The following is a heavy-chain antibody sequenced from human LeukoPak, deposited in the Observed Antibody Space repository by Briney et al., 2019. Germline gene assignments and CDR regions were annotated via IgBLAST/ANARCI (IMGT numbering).Heavy chain of an antibody. D-gene: IGHD1-7*01. CDR2: ISGYGNT. Sequence: EASVKVSCKASGYTFTSYGISWVRQAPGQGLEWMGWISGYGNTKYTQKFQGRLTMTTDTYTNTVNMELRSLRSDDAAVYYCARGGEWNYAFDLRGQGTVVTVSA. J-gene: IGHJ3*01. CDR1: GYTFTSYG. V-gene: IGHV1-18*01. CDR3: ARGGEWNYAFDL.